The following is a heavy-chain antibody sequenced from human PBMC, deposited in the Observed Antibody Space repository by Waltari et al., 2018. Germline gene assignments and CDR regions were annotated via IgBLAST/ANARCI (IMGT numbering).Heavy chain of an antibody. CDR2: IKSKSNDEST. V-gene: IGHV3-15*01. CDR1: GFTFMHSL. D-gene: IGHD2-21*01. J-gene: IGHJ4*02. Sequence: VQLVESGGGLAQPGGSLRVSCVASGFTFMHSLMSGVRQAPGKGLEWVDRIKSKSNDESTDYAAPVKGRFTVSRDDSRNTLYLQMNSLKTEDTAIYYCATDQFTAYCGGDCYFAYWGQGDLVTVSS. CDR3: ATDQFTAYCGGDCYFAY.